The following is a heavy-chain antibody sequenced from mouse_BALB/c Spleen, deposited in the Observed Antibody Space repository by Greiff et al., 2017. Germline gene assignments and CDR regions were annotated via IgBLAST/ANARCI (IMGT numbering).Heavy chain of an antibody. D-gene: IGHD2-1*01. CDR3: ARDGNFAY. CDR1: GYTFTSYW. CDR2: IYPGDGDT. V-gene: IGHV1-87*01. J-gene: IGHJ3*01. Sequence: VQVVESGAELARPGASVKLSCKASGYTFTSYWMQWVKQRPGQGLEWIGAIYPGDGDTRYTQKFKGKATLTADKSSSTAYMQLSSLASEDSAVYYCARDGNFAYWGQGTLVTVSA.